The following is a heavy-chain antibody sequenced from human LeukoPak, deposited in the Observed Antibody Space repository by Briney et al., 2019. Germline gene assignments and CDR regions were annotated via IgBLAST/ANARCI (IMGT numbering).Heavy chain of an antibody. Sequence: SETLCLSCAVSGGSISSYYWSWIRQPPGKGLEWVAYLYCSGSPNYDPSLKSRVTISVGTSKNQFPLKLSSVTAADTAVYYCARGEGYSSGWYHYYFDYWGQGTLVTVSS. CDR2: LYCSGSP. V-gene: IGHV4-59*01. D-gene: IGHD6-19*01. J-gene: IGHJ4*02. CDR1: GGSISSYY. CDR3: ARGEGYSSGWYHYYFDY.